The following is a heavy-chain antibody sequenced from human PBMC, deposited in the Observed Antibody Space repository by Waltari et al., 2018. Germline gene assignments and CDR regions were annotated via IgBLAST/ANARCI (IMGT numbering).Heavy chain of an antibody. CDR1: GYAFNNYG. Sequence: QVQLVQSGAEVKKPGASVKVACKASGYAFNNYGISWGRQARGQGLEWMAWISTYSGDSNYAHKIQGRVTLTTDTSTSTVYLELRSLRSDDTGVYYCARDRRISLSQSTNYFDYWGQGTLVTVAS. J-gene: IGHJ4*02. V-gene: IGHV1-18*01. CDR3: ARDRRISLSQSTNYFDY. CDR2: ISTYSGDS.